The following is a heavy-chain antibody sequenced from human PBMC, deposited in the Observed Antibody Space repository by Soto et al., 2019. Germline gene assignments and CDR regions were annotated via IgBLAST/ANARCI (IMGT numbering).Heavy chain of an antibody. CDR2: IIPILGIA. J-gene: IGHJ1*01. CDR1: GGTFSSYT. V-gene: IGHV1-69*02. Sequence: SVKVSCKASGGTFSSYTISWVRQAPGQGLEWMGRIIPILGIANYAQKFQGRVTITADKSTSTAYMELSSLRSEDTAVYYCARGVAHSAEYFHHWGQGTLVTSPQ. D-gene: IGHD2-15*01. CDR3: ARGVAHSAEYFHH.